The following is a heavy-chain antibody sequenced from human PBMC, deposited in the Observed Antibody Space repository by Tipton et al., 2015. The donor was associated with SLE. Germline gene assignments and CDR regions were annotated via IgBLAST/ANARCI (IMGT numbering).Heavy chain of an antibody. Sequence: TLSLTCTVAADSFTHYHWSWIRQPPRKGLEWIGYVYFDGSTNYNPSLKSRVTMSLDTSKNQFSLKLNSVTAADTAVYYCARGPYGAAASYDYWGQGTLVTVSS. J-gene: IGHJ4*02. CDR3: ARGPYGAAASYDY. CDR2: VYFDGST. CDR1: ADSFTHYH. V-gene: IGHV4-59*01. D-gene: IGHD6-13*01.